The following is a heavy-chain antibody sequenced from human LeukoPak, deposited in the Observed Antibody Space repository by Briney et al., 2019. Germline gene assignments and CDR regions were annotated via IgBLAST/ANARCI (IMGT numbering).Heavy chain of an antibody. CDR1: GFTFSSYA. CDR3: ARGFYGDGYFDY. CDR2: ISGSGGST. D-gene: IGHD4-17*01. V-gene: IGHV3-23*01. Sequence: PGGSLRLSCAASGFTFSSYAMSWVRQAPGKGLEWVSAISGSGGSTYYADSVKGRFTISRDNSKNTLYLQMNSLRAEDTAVYYCARGFYGDGYFDYWGQGTLVTVSS. J-gene: IGHJ4*02.